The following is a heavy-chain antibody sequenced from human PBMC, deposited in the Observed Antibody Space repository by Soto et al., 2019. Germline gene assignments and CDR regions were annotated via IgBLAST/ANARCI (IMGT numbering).Heavy chain of an antibody. V-gene: IGHV3-30-3*01. D-gene: IGHD5-12*01. J-gene: IGHJ4*02. CDR3: TREPIVTTIRIDY. CDR2: ISYDGSNQ. CDR1: GFTFSSHA. Sequence: QVQLVESGGGVVQPGRSLILSCVASGFTFSSHAMHWVRQVPGKGLEWVATISYDGSNQHYADSVRGRFTISRDNSGNTLFLQMNSLRTEDTALYYCTREPIVTTIRIDYWGQGSLVTVSS.